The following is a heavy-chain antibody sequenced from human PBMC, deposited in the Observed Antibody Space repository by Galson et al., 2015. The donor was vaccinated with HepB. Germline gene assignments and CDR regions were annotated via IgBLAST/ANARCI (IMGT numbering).Heavy chain of an antibody. D-gene: IGHD1-26*01. CDR2: IDWDDDK. Sequence: PALVKPTQTLTLTCTFSGFSLSTSGMRVSWIRQPPGKALEWLARIDWDDDKFYSTSLKTRLTISKDTSKNQVVLTMTNMDPVDTATYYCARSKGGDLGAPFDYWGQGTLVTVSS. V-gene: IGHV2-70*04. J-gene: IGHJ4*02. CDR3: ARSKGGDLGAPFDY. CDR1: GFSLSTSGMR.